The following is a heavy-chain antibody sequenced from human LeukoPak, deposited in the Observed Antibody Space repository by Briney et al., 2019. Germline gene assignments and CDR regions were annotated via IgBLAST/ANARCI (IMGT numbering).Heavy chain of an antibody. D-gene: IGHD3-3*01. CDR3: ARGGQNFDFWRFDY. CDR2: ISGSGGST. Sequence: GGSLRLSCAGSGFTFNDHAMSWVRQDPGKGLEWVSSISGSGGSTYYADYVKGRSTISRDNSKKVVYFEMNSLRGEDTAVYFCARGGQNFDFWRFDYWGQGTLAVVSS. V-gene: IGHV3-23*01. J-gene: IGHJ4*02. CDR1: GFTFNDHA.